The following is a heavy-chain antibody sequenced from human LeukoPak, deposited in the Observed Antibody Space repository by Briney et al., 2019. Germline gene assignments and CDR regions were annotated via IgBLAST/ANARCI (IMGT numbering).Heavy chain of an antibody. J-gene: IGHJ4*02. CDR1: GFTFSSYN. D-gene: IGHD3-10*02. Sequence: GGSLRLSCAASGFTFSSYNMNWVRQAPGKGLEWVSSISSSNSYIYYADSVKGRFTISRDNAKNSLYLQMNSLRAEDTAVYYCARGTMFPYYFDYWGQGTLVTVSS. V-gene: IGHV3-21*01. CDR2: ISSSNSYI. CDR3: ARGTMFPYYFDY.